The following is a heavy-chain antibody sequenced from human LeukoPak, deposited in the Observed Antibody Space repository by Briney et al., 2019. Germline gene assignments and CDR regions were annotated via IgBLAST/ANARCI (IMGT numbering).Heavy chain of an antibody. D-gene: IGHD6-13*01. V-gene: IGHV3-23*01. CDR3: AKGRIAAEFDP. J-gene: IGHJ5*02. CDR2: ISSNGGST. CDR1: GFTFSSYA. Sequence: GGSLRLSCAASGFTFSSYAMSWVRQAPGKGLEWVSAISSNGGSTYYADSVKGRFTISRDTSKNTLYLQMSSLRAEDTAIYYCAKGRIAAEFDPWGQGTLVTVSS.